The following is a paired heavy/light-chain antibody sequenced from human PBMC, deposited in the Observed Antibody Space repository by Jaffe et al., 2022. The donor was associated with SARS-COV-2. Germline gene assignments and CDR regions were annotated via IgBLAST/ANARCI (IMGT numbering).Light chain of an antibody. CDR3: QSFDSSRV. CDR2: ANN. CDR1: SSNIGAGYD. V-gene: IGLV1-40*01. Sequence: QSVLTQPPSVSGAPGQTVTISCTGSSSNIGAGYDVHWYQQFPGTAPKLVMYANNNRPSGVPDRFSGSKSGTSATLTITGLQADDEADYYCQSFDSSRVFGGGTKLTVL. J-gene: IGLJ3*02.
Heavy chain of an antibody. Sequence: QVQLVESGGGVVQPGGSLGLSCAVSGFTLNKYAVHWVRQAPGKGLEWVAVISTDGKNKYYADSVKGRFTISRDYSKSTVFLQMSSLRAEDTAVYYCAREGVGASYAARREMDYWGQGTLVTVSS. J-gene: IGHJ4*02. CDR1: GFTLNKYA. V-gene: IGHV3-30*14. D-gene: IGHD2-2*01. CDR2: ISTDGKNK. CDR3: AREGVGASYAARREMDY.